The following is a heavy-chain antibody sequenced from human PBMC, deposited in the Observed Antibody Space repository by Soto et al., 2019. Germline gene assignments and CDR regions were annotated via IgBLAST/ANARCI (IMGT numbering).Heavy chain of an antibody. CDR3: TTVRYCSSTSCPGYYYYYYMDV. CDR1: GFTFSNAW. Sequence: EVQLVESGGGLVKPGGSLRLSCAASGFTFSNAWMSWVRQAPGKGLEWVGRIKSKTDGGTTDYAAPVKGRFTISRDDSKNTLYLQMNSLKTEHTAVYYCTTVRYCSSTSCPGYYYYYYMDVWGKGTTVTVSS. D-gene: IGHD2-2*01. CDR2: IKSKTDGGTT. J-gene: IGHJ6*03. V-gene: IGHV3-15*01.